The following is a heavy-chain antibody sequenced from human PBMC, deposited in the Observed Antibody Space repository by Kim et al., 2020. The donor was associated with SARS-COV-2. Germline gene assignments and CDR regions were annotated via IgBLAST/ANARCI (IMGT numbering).Heavy chain of an antibody. CDR3: AKDRVVSYYGSGSYYPIDY. J-gene: IGHJ4*02. D-gene: IGHD3-10*01. CDR1: GFTFSSYA. Sequence: GGSLRLSCAASGFTFSSYAMSWVRQAPGKGLEWVSAISGSGGSTYYADSVKGRFTISRDNSKNTLYLQMNSLRAEDTAVYYCAKDRVVSYYGSGSYYPIDYWGQGTLVTVSS. CDR2: ISGSGGST. V-gene: IGHV3-23*01.